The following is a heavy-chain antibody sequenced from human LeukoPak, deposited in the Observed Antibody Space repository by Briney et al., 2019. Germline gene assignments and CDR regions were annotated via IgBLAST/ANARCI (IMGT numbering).Heavy chain of an antibody. D-gene: IGHD3-10*01. V-gene: IGHV3-11*06. CDR1: GFTFSDYY. CDR2: ISSSSSYT. J-gene: IGHJ3*02. CDR3: ARGGLGYYGSGSYFAFDI. Sequence: GGSLRLSCAASGFTFSDYYMSWIRQAPGKGLEWVSYISSSSSYTNYADSVKGRFTISRDNVKNSLYLQMNSLRAEDTAVYYCARGGLGYYGSGSYFAFDIWGQGTMVTVSS.